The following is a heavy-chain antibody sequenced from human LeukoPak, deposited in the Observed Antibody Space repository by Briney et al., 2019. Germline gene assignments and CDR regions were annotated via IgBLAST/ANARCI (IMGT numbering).Heavy chain of an antibody. J-gene: IGHJ4*02. CDR3: ARHGPDSSGWALHYLDY. CDR1: GDSLHGHY. Sequence: PSETLSLTCTVYGDSLHGHYWSWIQQPPGKRLDWIGYVYYSGSTDNNPSFKSRATISVDTSKNQFSLKLISVTAADTAVYYCARHGPDSSGWALHYLDYWGQGTLVTVSS. CDR2: VYYSGST. D-gene: IGHD3-22*01. V-gene: IGHV4-59*08.